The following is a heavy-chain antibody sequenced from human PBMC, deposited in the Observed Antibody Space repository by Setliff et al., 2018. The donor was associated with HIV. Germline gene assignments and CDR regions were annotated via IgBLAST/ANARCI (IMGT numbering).Heavy chain of an antibody. CDR1: GGSFSGYY. Sequence: SETLSLTCAVYGGSFSGYYWSWIRRPPGKGLEWIGEISHSGSTNYNLSLKSRAAISADTSKKQFSLKLTSVTAADTGIYYCVASSSWSCRLNYWGQGTQVTVSS. J-gene: IGHJ4*02. CDR3: VASSSWSCRLNY. D-gene: IGHD6-13*01. CDR2: ISHSGST. V-gene: IGHV4-34*01.